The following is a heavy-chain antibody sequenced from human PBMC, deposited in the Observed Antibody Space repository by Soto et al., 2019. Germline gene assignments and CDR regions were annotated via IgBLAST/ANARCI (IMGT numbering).Heavy chain of an antibody. CDR1: GFIFENFG. D-gene: IGHD1-26*01. CDR2: ISGSGFKK. CDR3: AKNQGVELVPLATVDWFDP. Sequence: GGSLRLSCAASGFIFENFGMSWVRQAPGKGLEWISSISGSGFKKYYADSVKGRFTISRDNSKSTVYLELNNLSAEDTAVYHCAKNQGVELVPLATVDWFDPWGQGSVV. V-gene: IGHV3-23*01. J-gene: IGHJ5*02.